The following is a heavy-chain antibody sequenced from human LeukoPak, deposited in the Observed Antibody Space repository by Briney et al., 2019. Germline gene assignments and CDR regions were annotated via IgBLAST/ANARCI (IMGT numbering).Heavy chain of an antibody. D-gene: IGHD5-18*01. CDR3: ASADSAMEFDY. CDR2: IYYSGSA. V-gene: IGHV4-39*01. CDR1: GGSISSDSYY. Sequence: PSETLSLTCTVSGGSISSDSYYWGWIRQPPGKGLEWIGSIYYSGSAYYNPSLKGRVTISVDTSKNQLSLKLSSVTAADTAVFYCASADSAMEFDYWGQGTLVTVS. J-gene: IGHJ4*02.